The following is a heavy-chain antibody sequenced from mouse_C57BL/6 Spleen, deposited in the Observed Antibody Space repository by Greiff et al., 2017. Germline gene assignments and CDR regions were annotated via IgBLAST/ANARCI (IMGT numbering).Heavy chain of an antibody. CDR2: IDPEDGDT. CDR1: GFNIKDYY. Sequence: VQLQQSGAELVKPGASVKLSCTASGFNIKDYYMHWVKQRTEQGLEWIGRIDPEDGDTKYAQKFQGKATITADTASNTAYLQLSSLTSEDTAVDYGARGDYSSDVYFDYWGQGTTLTVSS. V-gene: IGHV14-2*01. D-gene: IGHD2-5*01. CDR3: ARGDYSSDVYFDY. J-gene: IGHJ2*01.